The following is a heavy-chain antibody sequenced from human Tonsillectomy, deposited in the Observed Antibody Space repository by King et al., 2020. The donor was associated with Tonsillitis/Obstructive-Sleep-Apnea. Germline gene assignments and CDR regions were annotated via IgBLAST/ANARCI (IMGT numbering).Heavy chain of an antibody. Sequence: VQLVESGGGLVQPGGSLSLSCAASGFTFSSYWMHWVRQAPGKGLVWVSRINSDGSSTSYADSVKGRFTISRDNAKNTLYLQMNSLRAEDTAVYYCARDRGQQWLYWYFDLWGRGTLVTVSS. D-gene: IGHD6-19*01. CDR1: GFTFSSYW. V-gene: IGHV3-74*01. CDR3: ARDRGQQWLYWYFDL. J-gene: IGHJ2*01. CDR2: INSDGSST.